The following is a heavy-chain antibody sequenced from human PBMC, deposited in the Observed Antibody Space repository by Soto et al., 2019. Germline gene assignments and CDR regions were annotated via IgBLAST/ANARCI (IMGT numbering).Heavy chain of an antibody. J-gene: IGHJ5*02. V-gene: IGHV1-18*04. D-gene: IGHD3-3*01. Sequence: ASVKVSCKASGYTFTSYGISWVRQAPGQGLEWMGWISAYNGNTNYAQKLQGRVTMTTDTSTSTAYMELRSLRSDDTAVYYCARVPITIFGVVIWTGSLGYNWFDPWGQGTVVTVSS. CDR3: ARVPITIFGVVIWTGSLGYNWFDP. CDR2: ISAYNGNT. CDR1: GYTFTSYG.